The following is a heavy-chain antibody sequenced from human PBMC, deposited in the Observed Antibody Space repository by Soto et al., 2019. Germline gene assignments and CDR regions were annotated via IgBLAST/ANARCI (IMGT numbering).Heavy chain of an antibody. CDR3: ARGRGFDY. CDR1: GFSFRTYW. CDR2: IKQDGSDK. Sequence: GGSLRLSCAASGFSFRTYWMTWVRHTPGKGLEWVATIKQDGSDKYYVDSVKGRFTISRDNAQNSLCLQMDSLTVEDTAVYYCARGRGFDYCGQGTLVTVSS. J-gene: IGHJ4*02. V-gene: IGHV3-7*05.